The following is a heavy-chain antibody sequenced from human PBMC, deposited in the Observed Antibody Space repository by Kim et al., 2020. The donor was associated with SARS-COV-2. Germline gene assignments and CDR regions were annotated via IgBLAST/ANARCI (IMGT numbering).Heavy chain of an antibody. J-gene: IGHJ6*02. Sequence: SQTLSLTCAISGDSVSSNSAAWNWIRQSPSRGLEWLGRTYYRSKWYNDYAVSVKSRITINPDTSKNQFSLQLNSVTPEDTAVYYCARDRGYYYDSSGYYYTDYYYYYGMDVWGQGTTVTVSS. D-gene: IGHD3-22*01. V-gene: IGHV6-1*01. CDR3: ARDRGYYYDSSGYYYTDYYYYYGMDV. CDR1: GDSVSSNSAA. CDR2: TYYRSKWYN.